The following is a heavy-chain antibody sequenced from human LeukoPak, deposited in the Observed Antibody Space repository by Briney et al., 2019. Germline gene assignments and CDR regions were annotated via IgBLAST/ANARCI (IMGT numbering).Heavy chain of an antibody. CDR3: AKDVGNSGSYY. CDR2: ISYDGSNK. Sequence: GGSLRLSCAASGFTFSSYAMSWVRQAPGKGLEWVAVISYDGSNKYYADSVKGRFTISRDNSKNTLYLQMNSLRAEDTAVYYCAKDVGNSGSYYWGQGTLVTVSS. D-gene: IGHD1-26*01. J-gene: IGHJ4*02. V-gene: IGHV3-30*18. CDR1: GFTFSSYA.